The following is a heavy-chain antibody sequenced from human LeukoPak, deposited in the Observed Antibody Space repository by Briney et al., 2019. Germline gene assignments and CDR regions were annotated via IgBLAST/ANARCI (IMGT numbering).Heavy chain of an antibody. D-gene: IGHD2-2*02. CDR2: IYSGGST. CDR1: Y. V-gene: IGHV3-66*01. J-gene: IGHJ6*02. Sequence: YMSWVRQAPGKGLEWVSVIYSGGSTYYADSVKGRFTISRDNSKNTLYLQMNSLRAEDTAVYYCATGLGYCSSTSCYSLYDYYGMDVWGQGTTVTVSS. CDR3: ATGLGYCSSTSCYSLYDYYGMDV.